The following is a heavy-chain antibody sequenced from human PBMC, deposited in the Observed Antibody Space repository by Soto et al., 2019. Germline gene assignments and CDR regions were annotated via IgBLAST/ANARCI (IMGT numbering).Heavy chain of an antibody. V-gene: IGHV3-30-3*01. Sequence: QVQLVESGGGVVQPGRSLRLSCAASGFTFSSYAMHWVRQAPGKGLEWVAVISYDGSNKYYADSVKGRFTISRDNSKNTLYLQMNSLRAEDTAVYYCARDRDYYDSTGYFAHFDYWGQGTLVTVSS. CDR3: ARDRDYYDSTGYFAHFDY. CDR1: GFTFSSYA. J-gene: IGHJ4*02. CDR2: ISYDGSNK. D-gene: IGHD3-22*01.